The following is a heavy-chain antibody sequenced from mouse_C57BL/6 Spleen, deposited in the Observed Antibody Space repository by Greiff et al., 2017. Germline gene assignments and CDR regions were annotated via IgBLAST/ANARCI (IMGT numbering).Heavy chain of an antibody. CDR3: ARIGSPYYYAMDY. D-gene: IGHD1-1*01. CDR2: IYWDDDK. Sequence: QVTLKESGPGILQSSQTLSLTCSFSGFSLSTSGMGVSWIRQPSGKGLEWLAHIYWDDDKRYNPSLKSRLTISKDTSRNQVFRKITSVDTSDTATYYCARIGSPYYYAMDYWGQGTSVTVSS. V-gene: IGHV8-12*01. CDR1: GFSLSTSGMG. J-gene: IGHJ4*01.